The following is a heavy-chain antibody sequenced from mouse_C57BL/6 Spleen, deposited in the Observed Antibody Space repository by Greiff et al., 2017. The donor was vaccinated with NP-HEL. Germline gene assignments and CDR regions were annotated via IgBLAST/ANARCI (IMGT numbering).Heavy chain of an antibody. CDR1: GYTFPSYW. D-gene: IGHD1-1*01. CDR2: INPSSGYT. V-gene: IGHV1-7*01. Sequence: QVQLQQSGAELAKPGASVKLSCKASGYTFPSYWMHWVKQRPGQGLEWIGYINPSSGYTTYNQKFKDKATLTADKSSSTAYMQLSSLTYEDSAVYYCARDGGIYYYGSSYDYFDYWGQGTTLTVSS. J-gene: IGHJ2*01. CDR3: ARDGGIYYYGSSYDYFDY.